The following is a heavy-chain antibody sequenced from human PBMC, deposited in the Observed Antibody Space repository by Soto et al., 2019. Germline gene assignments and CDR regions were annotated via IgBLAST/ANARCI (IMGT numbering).Heavy chain of an antibody. CDR2: ISSSSSYI. CDR3: ARDLGYYDSSGRRSATDF. CDR1: GFTFISDS. D-gene: IGHD3-22*01. J-gene: IGHJ3*01. Sequence: GGSLILSCAASGFTFISDSMNWVRQAPGKGLEWVSSISSSSSYIYYADSVKGRFTISRDNAKNSLYLQMNSLRAEDTAVYYCARDLGYYDSSGRRSATDFWGQGTMVTVSS. V-gene: IGHV3-21*01.